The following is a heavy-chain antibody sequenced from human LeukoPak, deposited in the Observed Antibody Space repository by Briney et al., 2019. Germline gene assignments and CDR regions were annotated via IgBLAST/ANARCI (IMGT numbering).Heavy chain of an antibody. CDR3: AKGHYDGGPYYYFDY. CDR2: IRGSGDST. Sequence: PGGSLRLSCAASGFTFSSYEMSWVRQAPGRGLEWVSGIRGSGDSTTYADSVKGRFTVSRDNSKNTLYLQMSSLRAEDTAVYYCAKGHYDGGPYYYFDYWGQGTLVTVSS. J-gene: IGHJ4*02. CDR1: GFTFSSYE. V-gene: IGHV3-23*01. D-gene: IGHD3-22*01.